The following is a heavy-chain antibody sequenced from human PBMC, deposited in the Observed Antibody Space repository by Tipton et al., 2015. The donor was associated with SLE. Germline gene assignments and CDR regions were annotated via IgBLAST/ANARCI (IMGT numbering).Heavy chain of an antibody. V-gene: IGHV4-34*01. D-gene: IGHD6-13*01. CDR2: INHSGST. CDR1: GGSFSGYY. Sequence: TLSLTCAVYGGSFSGYYWSWIRQPPGKGLEWIGEINHSGSTNYNPSLKSRVTISVDTSKNQFSLKLSSVTAADTAVYYCARGRVAAVYYYYYYYMDVWGKGTTFTVSS. J-gene: IGHJ6*03. CDR3: ARGRVAAVYYYYYYYMDV.